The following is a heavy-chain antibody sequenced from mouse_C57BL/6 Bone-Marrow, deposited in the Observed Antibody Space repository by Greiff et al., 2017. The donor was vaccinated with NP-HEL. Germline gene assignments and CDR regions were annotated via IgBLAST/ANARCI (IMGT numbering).Heavy chain of an antibody. CDR3: TRGTHYAMDY. D-gene: IGHD2-14*01. V-gene: IGHV1-15*01. Sequence: QVQLQQSGAELVRPGASVTLSCTASGYTFTDYEMHWVKQTPVHGLAWIGAIDPETGGTAYNQKFKGKAILTADKSSSTAYMELRSLTSEDSAVYYCTRGTHYAMDYWGQGTSVTVSS. CDR2: IDPETGGT. CDR1: GYTFTDYE. J-gene: IGHJ4*01.